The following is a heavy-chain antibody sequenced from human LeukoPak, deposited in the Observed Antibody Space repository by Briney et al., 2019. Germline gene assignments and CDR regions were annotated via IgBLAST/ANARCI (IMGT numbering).Heavy chain of an antibody. Sequence: PSETLSLTCTVSGGSISSYYWSWIRQPPGKGLEWIGYIYYSGSTNYNPSLKSRVTISVDTSKNQFSLKLSSVIAADTAVYYCARVTHSVGATNFDYWGQGTLVTVSS. D-gene: IGHD1-26*01. J-gene: IGHJ4*02. CDR1: GGSISSYY. V-gene: IGHV4-59*01. CDR2: IYYSGST. CDR3: ARVTHSVGATNFDY.